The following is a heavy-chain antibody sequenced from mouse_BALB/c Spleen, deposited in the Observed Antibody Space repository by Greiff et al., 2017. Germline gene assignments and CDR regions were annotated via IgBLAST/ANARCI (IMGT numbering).Heavy chain of an antibody. Sequence: EVQLQQSGAELVKPGDSVKLSCTASGFNIKGTYMHWVKQRPEQGLEWIGWIDPGNGNTKYAQKFQGKAPITAATSNNTAYLQHSSLTSEDTAVYYCARSGDYGGFDYWGQGTLVTVSA. CDR3: ARSGDYGGFDY. D-gene: IGHD2-4*01. V-gene: IGHV14-3*02. J-gene: IGHJ3*01. CDR2: IDPGNGNT. CDR1: GFNIKGTY.